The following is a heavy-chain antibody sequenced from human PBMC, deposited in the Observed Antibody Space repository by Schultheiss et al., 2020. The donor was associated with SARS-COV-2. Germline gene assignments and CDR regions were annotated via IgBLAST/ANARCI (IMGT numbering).Heavy chain of an antibody. CDR3: ARGHDYYDSSGYDAFDI. J-gene: IGHJ3*02. V-gene: IGHV3-33*08. D-gene: IGHD3-22*01. CDR1: GFTFSSYG. CDR2: IWYDGSNK. Sequence: SCAASGFTFSSYGMHWVRQAPGKGLEWVAVIWYDGSNKYYADSVKGRFTISRDNSKNTLYLQMNSLRAEDTAVYYCARGHDYYDSSGYDAFDIWGQGTMVTVSS.